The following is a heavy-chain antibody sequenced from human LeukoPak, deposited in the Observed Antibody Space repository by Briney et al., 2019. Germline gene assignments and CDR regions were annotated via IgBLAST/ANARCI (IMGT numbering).Heavy chain of an antibody. D-gene: IGHD3-16*01. V-gene: IGHV3-7*03. CDR1: GFTFSSYS. J-gene: IGHJ6*02. Sequence: GGSLRLSCAASGFTFSSYSMNWVRQAPGKGLEWVANIKQDGSEMHYLDSVKGRFAISRDNAKNSLYLQMSNLRAEDTAVYFCARGGGLDVWGQGATVTVSS. CDR2: IKQDGSEM. CDR3: ARGGGLDV.